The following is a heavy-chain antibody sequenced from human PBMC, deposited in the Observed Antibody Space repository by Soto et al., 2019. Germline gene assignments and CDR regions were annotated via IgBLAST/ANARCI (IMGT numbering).Heavy chain of an antibody. V-gene: IGHV4-39*01. D-gene: IGHD5-12*01. Sequence: SETLSLTCTVSGGSISYSSYFWGWIRQPPGKGLEWIGNIFYSGSAYYNPSLKSRVTISVDTSKSQFSLKLSSVTAADTAVYYCARHSYSGYDFDYWGQGTLVTVSS. CDR2: IFYSGSA. J-gene: IGHJ4*02. CDR3: ARHSYSGYDFDY. CDR1: GGSISYSSYF.